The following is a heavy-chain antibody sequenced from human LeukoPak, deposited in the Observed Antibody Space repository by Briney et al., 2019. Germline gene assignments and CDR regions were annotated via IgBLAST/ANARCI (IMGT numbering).Heavy chain of an antibody. Sequence: ASVKVSCKASGYTFTSYDINWVRQATGQGAEWMGWMNPNSGNTGYAQKFQGRVTITRNTSIRTAYMELSSLRSEDTAVYYCAKRLLRDYGGHGAFDIWGQGTMVTVSS. CDR1: GYTFTSYD. CDR3: AKRLLRDYGGHGAFDI. D-gene: IGHD4/OR15-4a*01. J-gene: IGHJ3*02. V-gene: IGHV1-8*01. CDR2: MNPNSGNT.